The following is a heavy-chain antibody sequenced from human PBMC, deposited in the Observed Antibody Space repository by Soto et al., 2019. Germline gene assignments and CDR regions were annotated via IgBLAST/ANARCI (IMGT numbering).Heavy chain of an antibody. CDR1: GYSFTIYW. CDR3: ARLNGIAAAGSSYYGMDV. V-gene: IGHV5-51*01. J-gene: IGHJ6*02. CDR2: IYPGDSDT. D-gene: IGHD6-13*01. Sequence: PGESLKISCKGSGYSFTIYWIGWVRQMPGKGLEWMGIIYPGDSDTRYSPSFQGQVTISADKSISTAYLQWSSLKASDTAMYYCARLNGIAAAGSSYYGMDVWGQGTTVTVSS.